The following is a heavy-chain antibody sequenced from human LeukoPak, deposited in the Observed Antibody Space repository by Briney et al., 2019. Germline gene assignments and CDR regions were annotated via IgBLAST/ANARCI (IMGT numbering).Heavy chain of an antibody. Sequence: SVKVSCKACGGTFSSYAISWVRQAPGQGLEWMGGIIPIFGTANYAQKFQGRVTITADESTRTAYMELSSLRSEDTAVYYCARDLDSYGYSGWFDPWGQGTLVTVSS. J-gene: IGHJ5*02. CDR2: IIPIFGTA. D-gene: IGHD5-18*01. V-gene: IGHV1-69*13. CDR3: ARDLDSYGYSGWFDP. CDR1: GGTFSSYA.